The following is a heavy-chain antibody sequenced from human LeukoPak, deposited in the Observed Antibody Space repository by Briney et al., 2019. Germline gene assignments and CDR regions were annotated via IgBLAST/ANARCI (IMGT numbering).Heavy chain of an antibody. V-gene: IGHV4-61*02. Sequence: NSSETLSLACIVSGGSISSGSFFWTWIRQPAGKGLEWIGRIHTSGITYYNPSLKSRVIISLDTSKNQFSLKLRSVTAADTAVYYCARGEGTPFVAGGDSNWFDPWGQGTLVTVSS. CDR1: GGSISSGSFF. CDR3: ARGEGTPFVAGGDSNWFDP. D-gene: IGHD3-16*01. J-gene: IGHJ5*02. CDR2: IHTSGIT.